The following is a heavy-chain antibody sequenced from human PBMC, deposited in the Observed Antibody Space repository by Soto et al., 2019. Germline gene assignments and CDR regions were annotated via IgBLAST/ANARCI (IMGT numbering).Heavy chain of an antibody. V-gene: IGHV5-51*01. CDR3: ARHVESGYSYGLNDAFDI. Sequence: PGDSLKISCKGSGYSFTSYWIGWVRQMPGKGLEWMGIIYPGDSDTRYSPSFQGQVTISADKSISTAYLQWSSLKASDTAMYYCARHVESGYSYGLNDAFDIWGQGTMVTVSS. D-gene: IGHD5-18*01. J-gene: IGHJ3*02. CDR1: GYSFTSYW. CDR2: IYPGDSDT.